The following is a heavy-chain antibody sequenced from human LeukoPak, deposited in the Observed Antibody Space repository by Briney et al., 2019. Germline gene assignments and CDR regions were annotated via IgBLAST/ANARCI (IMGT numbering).Heavy chain of an antibody. V-gene: IGHV4-59*01. D-gene: IGHD3-22*01. CDR1: GGSISSYY. CDR2: IYYSEST. J-gene: IGHJ4*02. CDR3: ARDDSNYYDSSGFDY. Sequence: SETLSLTCTVSGGSISSYYWSWIRQPLGKGLEWLGYIYYSESTNYNPSLKSRVTISVDMSKNQFALKLTSVTAADTAVYYCARDDSNYYDSSGFDYWGQGTLVSVS.